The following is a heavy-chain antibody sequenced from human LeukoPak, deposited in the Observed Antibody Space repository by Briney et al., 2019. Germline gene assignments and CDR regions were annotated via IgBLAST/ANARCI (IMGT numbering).Heavy chain of an antibody. CDR3: ARYAVVRGDNWFDP. D-gene: IGHD3-10*01. CDR1: GGSFSGYY. CDR2: INHSGST. J-gene: IGHJ5*02. Sequence: SETLSLICAVYGGSFSGYYWSWIRQPPGKGLEWIGEINHSGSTNYNPSLKSRVTISVDTSKKQFSLRLRSVTAADTAVYYCARYAVVRGDNWFDPWGQGTLVTVSS. V-gene: IGHV4-34*01.